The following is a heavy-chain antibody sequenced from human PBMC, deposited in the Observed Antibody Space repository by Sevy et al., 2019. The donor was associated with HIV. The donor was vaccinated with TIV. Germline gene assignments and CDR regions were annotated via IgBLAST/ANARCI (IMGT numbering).Heavy chain of an antibody. J-gene: IGHJ4*02. Sequence: ASVKVSCKTSGYTFTSYGITWVRQAPGQGLEWMGWVSANYGNTKSAQKFQDRVTMTTDTSTGTAYMERKSLRSDDTAIYFCARYPIDVSISNWYYCDYWGQGTLVTVSS. D-gene: IGHD6-13*01. CDR2: VSANYGNT. CDR1: GYTFTSYG. CDR3: ARYPIDVSISNWYYCDY. V-gene: IGHV1-18*01.